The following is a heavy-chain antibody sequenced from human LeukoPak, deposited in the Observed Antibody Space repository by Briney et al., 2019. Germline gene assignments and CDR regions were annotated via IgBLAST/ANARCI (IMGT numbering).Heavy chain of an antibody. D-gene: IGHD1-1*01. CDR3: ARADPNWNDVSPDY. CDR1: GGSISSSSYY. J-gene: IGHJ4*02. V-gene: IGHV4-39*07. CDR2: IYYSGST. Sequence: SETLSLTCTVSGGSISSSSYYWGWIRQPPGKGLEWIGSIYYSGSTNYNPSLKSRVTISVDTSKNQFSLKLSSVTAADTAVYYCARADPNWNDVSPDYWGQGTLVTVSS.